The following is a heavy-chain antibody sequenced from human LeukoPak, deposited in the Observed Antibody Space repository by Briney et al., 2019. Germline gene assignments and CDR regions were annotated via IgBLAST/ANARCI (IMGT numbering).Heavy chain of an antibody. J-gene: IGHJ5*02. Sequence: SETLSLTCAVSGDSISSGGYSWSWIRQTPGKGLEWIAYIHDSGSTYNNPSLKTRLSISIDTSKNQFSLRLNSVTAADTALYYRARVVAAAGNNWFDPWGQGTLVTVSS. CDR3: ARVVAAAGNNWFDP. CDR2: IHDSGST. V-gene: IGHV4-30-4*07. D-gene: IGHD6-13*01. CDR1: GDSISSGGYS.